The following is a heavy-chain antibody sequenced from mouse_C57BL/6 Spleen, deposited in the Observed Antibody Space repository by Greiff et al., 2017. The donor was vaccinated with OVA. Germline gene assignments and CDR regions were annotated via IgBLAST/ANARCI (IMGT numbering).Heavy chain of an antibody. Sequence: VQLQQPGAELVKPGASVKMSCKASGYTFTSYWITWVKQRPGQGLEWIGDIYPGSGSTNYNEKFKSKATLTVDTSSSTAYMQLSSLTSEDSAVYYGARSYGSSYEGYWYFDVWGTGTTVTVSS. V-gene: IGHV1-55*01. D-gene: IGHD1-1*01. CDR1: GYTFTSYW. CDR3: ARSYGSSYEGYWYFDV. CDR2: IYPGSGST. J-gene: IGHJ1*03.